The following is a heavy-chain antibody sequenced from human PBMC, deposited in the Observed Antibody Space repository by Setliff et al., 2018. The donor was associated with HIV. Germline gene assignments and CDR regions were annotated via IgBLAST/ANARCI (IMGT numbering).Heavy chain of an antibody. D-gene: IGHD3-22*01. V-gene: IGHV4-31*03. CDR3: ARASYSYDSTGYLY. CDR1: GGSISSGGYY. Sequence: PSETLSLTCTVSGGSISSGGYYWSWIRQHPGKGLEWIGYIYYSGSTDYNPSLKSRVTISVDPSKNQFSLKMNSVTAADTAVYYCARASYSYDSTGYLYWGQGTLDTVSS. CDR2: IYYSGST. J-gene: IGHJ4*02.